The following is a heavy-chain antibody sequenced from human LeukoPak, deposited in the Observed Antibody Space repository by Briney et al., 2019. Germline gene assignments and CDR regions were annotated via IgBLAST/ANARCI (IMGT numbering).Heavy chain of an antibody. CDR1: GYSFTSYW. V-gene: IGHV5-51*01. Sequence: GESLKISCKGSGYSFTSYWIGWVRQMPGKGLEWMGIIYPGDSDTRYSPSFQGQVTISADKSISTAYLQWSSLKASDTAMYYCARQAGAYYYDSSGYAFDIWGQGTMVTVSS. D-gene: IGHD3-22*01. CDR3: ARQAGAYYYDSSGYAFDI. J-gene: IGHJ3*02. CDR2: IYPGDSDT.